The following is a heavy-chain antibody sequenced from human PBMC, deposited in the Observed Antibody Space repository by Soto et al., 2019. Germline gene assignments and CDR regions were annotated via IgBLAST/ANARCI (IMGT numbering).Heavy chain of an antibody. CDR1: GFTFSSYG. V-gene: IGHV3-30*18. Sequence: GGSLRLSCAASGFTFSSYGMHWVRQAPGKGLEWVAVISYDGSNKYYADSVKGRFTISRDNSKNTLYLQMNSLRAEDTAVYYCAKACDQSYYYYGMDVWGQGTTVTAP. CDR3: AKACDQSYYYYGMDV. CDR2: ISYDGSNK. D-gene: IGHD2-21*01. J-gene: IGHJ6*02.